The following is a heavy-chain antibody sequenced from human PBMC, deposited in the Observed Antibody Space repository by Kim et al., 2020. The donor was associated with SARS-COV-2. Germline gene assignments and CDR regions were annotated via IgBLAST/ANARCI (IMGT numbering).Heavy chain of an antibody. J-gene: IGHJ6*02. CDR2: INSSSSYI. D-gene: IGHD3-3*01. Sequence: GGSLRLSCAASGFTFSSYSMNWVRQAPGKGLEWVSSINSSSSYIYYADSVKGRFTISRDNAKNSLYLQMNSLRAEDTAVYYCARGQIYYDFWSGPSPYGMDVWGQGTTVTVSS. CDR3: ARGQIYYDFWSGPSPYGMDV. CDR1: GFTFSSYS. V-gene: IGHV3-21*01.